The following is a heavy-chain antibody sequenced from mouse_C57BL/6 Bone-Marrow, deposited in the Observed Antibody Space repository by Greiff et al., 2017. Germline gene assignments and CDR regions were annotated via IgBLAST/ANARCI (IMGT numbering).Heavy chain of an antibody. CDR1: GFSLTSYG. J-gene: IGHJ3*01. CDR3: ARKRDDGYYWFAY. V-gene: IGHV2-2*01. D-gene: IGHD2-3*01. CDR2: IWSGGST. Sequence: QVQLQQSGPGLVQPSQSLSITCTVSGFSLTSYGVHWVRQSPGKGLEWLGVIWSGGSTDYNAAFISRLSISKDNSKSQVFFKMNSMQADDTAIYYWARKRDDGYYWFAYWGQGTLVTVAA.